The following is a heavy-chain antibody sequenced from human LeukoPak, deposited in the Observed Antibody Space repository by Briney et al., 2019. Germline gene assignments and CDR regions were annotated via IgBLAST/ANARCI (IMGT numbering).Heavy chain of an antibody. CDR2: IRYDGSNK. J-gene: IGHJ4*02. V-gene: IGHV3-30*02. Sequence: AGGSLRLSCAASGFTFSNAWMSWVRQAPGKGLEWVAFIRYDGSNKYYADSVKGRFTISRDNSKNTLYLRMNSLRAEDTAVYYCAKDRRLWFGEYTPYYFDYWGQGTLVTVSS. D-gene: IGHD3-10*01. CDR1: GFTFSNAW. CDR3: AKDRRLWFGEYTPYYFDY.